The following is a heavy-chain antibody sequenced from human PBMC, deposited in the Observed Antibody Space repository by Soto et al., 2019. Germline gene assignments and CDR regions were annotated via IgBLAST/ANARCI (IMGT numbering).Heavy chain of an antibody. V-gene: IGHV4-30-4*01. D-gene: IGHD3-3*01. CDR3: DRDNYDFWSGYYRASDP. Sequence: NPSESLSLTCTVSGGSISSGDYYWSWIRQPPGKGLEWIGYIYYSGSTYYNPSLKSRVTISVDTSKNQLSLKLSSVTAADTAVYYCDRDNYDFWSGYYRASDPWGQGTLVTVSS. CDR1: GGSISSGDYY. CDR2: IYYSGST. J-gene: IGHJ5*02.